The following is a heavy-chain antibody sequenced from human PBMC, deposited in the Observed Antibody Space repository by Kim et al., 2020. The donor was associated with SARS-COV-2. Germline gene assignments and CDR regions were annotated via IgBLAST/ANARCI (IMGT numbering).Heavy chain of an antibody. V-gene: IGHV4-59*01. Sequence: SETLSLTCTVSGGSISSYYWSWIRQPPGKGLEWIGYIYYSGSTNYNPSLKSRVTISVDTSKNQFSLKLSSVTAADTAVYYCARVFQRYFDWLIPGVKHSDNWFDPWGQGTLVTVSS. CDR3: ARVFQRYFDWLIPGVKHSDNWFDP. CDR1: GGSISSYY. CDR2: IYYSGST. D-gene: IGHD3-9*01. J-gene: IGHJ5*02.